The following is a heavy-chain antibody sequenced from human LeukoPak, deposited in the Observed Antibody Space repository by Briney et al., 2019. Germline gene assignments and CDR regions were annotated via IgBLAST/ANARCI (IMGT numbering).Heavy chain of an antibody. Sequence: GGSLRLSCAASGFTFSSYAMSWVRQAPGKGLEWVSAISGSGGSTYYADSVKGRFTISRDNSKNTLYLQMNSLRAEDTAVYYCAKDTTYSSGRPRYGYWGQGTLVTVSS. CDR3: AKDTTYSSGRPRYGY. CDR1: GFTFSSYA. V-gene: IGHV3-23*01. CDR2: ISGSGGST. D-gene: IGHD6-19*01. J-gene: IGHJ4*02.